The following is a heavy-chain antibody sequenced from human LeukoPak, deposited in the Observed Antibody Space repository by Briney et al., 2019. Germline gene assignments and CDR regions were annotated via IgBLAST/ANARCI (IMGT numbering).Heavy chain of an antibody. Sequence: PGGSLRLSCAASGFTFSGYWMHWVRQAPGKGLAWVSVIRSDGSITTYADSVKGRFTISRDTAKNTLYLQMNSLRAEDTAVYYCARLPTGSSLHYWGQGTLVTVSS. CDR2: IRSDGSIT. CDR3: ARLPTGSSLHY. V-gene: IGHV3-74*01. D-gene: IGHD6-6*01. J-gene: IGHJ4*02. CDR1: GFTFSGYW.